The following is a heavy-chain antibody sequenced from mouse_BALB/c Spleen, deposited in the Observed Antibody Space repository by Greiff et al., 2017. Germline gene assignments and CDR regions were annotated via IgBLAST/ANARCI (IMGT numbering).Heavy chain of an antibody. J-gene: IGHJ2*01. CDR2: INPSTGYT. D-gene: IGHD2-14*01. Sequence: VKLQESGAELAKPGASVKMSCKASGYTFTSYWMHWVKQRPGQGLEWIGYINPSTGYTEYNQKFKDKATLTADKSSSTAYMQLSSLTSEDSAVYCCAYRYVEYWGQGTTLTVSS. V-gene: IGHV1-7*01. CDR3: AYRYVEY. CDR1: GYTFTSYW.